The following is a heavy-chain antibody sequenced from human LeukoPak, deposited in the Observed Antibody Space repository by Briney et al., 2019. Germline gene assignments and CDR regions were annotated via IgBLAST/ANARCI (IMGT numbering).Heavy chain of an antibody. Sequence: GGSLRLSCAVSGFSFSNYWMSWVRQAPGKGLEWVANIKQDGREKYYVDSVKGRFSISRDNAKSSLYLQMNSLRAEDTAVYYCARGGLWAPLDYWGQGTLVTVSS. CDR3: ARGGLWAPLDY. V-gene: IGHV3-7*02. J-gene: IGHJ4*02. CDR1: GFSFSNYW. D-gene: IGHD1-14*01. CDR2: IKQDGREK.